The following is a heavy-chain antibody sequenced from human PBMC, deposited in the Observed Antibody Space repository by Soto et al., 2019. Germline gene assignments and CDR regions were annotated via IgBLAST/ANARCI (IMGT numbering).Heavy chain of an antibody. J-gene: IGHJ5*02. CDR1: GFTFSSYS. V-gene: IGHV3-48*02. CDR2: ISSSSSTI. D-gene: IGHD3-3*01. Sequence: EVQLVESGGGLVQPGGSLRLSCAASGFTFSSYSMNWVRQAPGKGLEWVSYISSSSSTIYYADSVKGRFTISRDNAKNSLYLQMNSLRDEDTAVYYCARWRQDYDFWSGYLGWFDPWGQGTLVTVSS. CDR3: ARWRQDYDFWSGYLGWFDP.